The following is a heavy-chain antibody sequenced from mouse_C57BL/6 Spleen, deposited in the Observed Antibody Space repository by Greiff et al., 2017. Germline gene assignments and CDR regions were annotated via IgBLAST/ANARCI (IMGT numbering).Heavy chain of an antibody. J-gene: IGHJ1*03. Sequence: EVMLVESEGGLVQPGSSMKLSCTASGFTFSDYSMAWVRQVPEKGLEWVANINYDGSSTYYLDSLKSRFIISRDNAQNILYLQMSSLKSDDTATYYCAREGGGYHWYFDVWGTGTTVTVSS. CDR3: AREGGGYHWYFDV. CDR2: INYDGSST. CDR1: GFTFSDYS. V-gene: IGHV5-16*01. D-gene: IGHD2-2*01.